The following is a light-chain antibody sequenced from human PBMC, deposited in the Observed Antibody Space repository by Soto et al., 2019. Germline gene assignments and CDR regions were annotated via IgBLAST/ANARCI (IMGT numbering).Light chain of an antibody. CDR1: SSDVGGYNY. V-gene: IGLV2-14*01. Sequence: QSALTQPASVSGSPGQSITISCTGTSSDVGGYNYVSWYLQYPGKAPKLKIYEVSNRPSGVSNRFSGSKSGNTASLTISGLQAEDEGDYYCSSYTSTSTPYVIFGGGTKLTVL. CDR2: EVS. J-gene: IGLJ2*01. CDR3: SSYTSTSTPYVI.